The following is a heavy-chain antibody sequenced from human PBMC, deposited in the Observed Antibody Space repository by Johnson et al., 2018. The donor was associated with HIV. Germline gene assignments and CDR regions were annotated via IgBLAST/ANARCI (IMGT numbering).Heavy chain of an antibody. CDR3: AKTEDAFDI. V-gene: IGHV3-30*02. CDR2: IRYDGTNN. J-gene: IGHJ3*02. CDR1: GFTFSNYA. Sequence: QVQLVESGGGVVQPGGSLRLSCAASGFTFSNYAIHWVRQAPGKGLEWVAFIRYDGTNNYYADSVKGRFTISRDNSKNTLYLQMNSLRAEDTAVYYCAKTEDAFDIWGQGTMVTVSS.